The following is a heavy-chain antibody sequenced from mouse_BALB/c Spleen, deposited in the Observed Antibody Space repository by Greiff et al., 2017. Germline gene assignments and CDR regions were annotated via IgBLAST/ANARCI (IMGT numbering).Heavy chain of an antibody. Sequence: QVQLQQPGAELVRPGASVKLSCKASGYTFTSYWINWVKQRPGQGLEWIGNIYPSDSYTNYNQKFKDKATLTVDKSSSTAYMQLSSPTSEDSAVYYCTRDYYGGNWYFDVWGAGTTVTVSS. CDR1: GYTFTSYW. CDR3: TRDYYGGNWYFDV. V-gene: IGHV1-69*02. D-gene: IGHD1-1*01. CDR2: IYPSDSYT. J-gene: IGHJ1*01.